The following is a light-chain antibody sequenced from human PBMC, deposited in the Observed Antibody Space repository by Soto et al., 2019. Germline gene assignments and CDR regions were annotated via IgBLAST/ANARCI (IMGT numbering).Light chain of an antibody. J-gene: IGLJ1*01. Sequence: QSVLTQPASVSGSPGQSITISCTGTSSDIGGFYYVSWYQHHPGKDPKLMIYQVSNRPSGVSNRFSGSKSGNTASLTISGLQAEDEAEYYCSSYTNINTRACVFGTGTKLTVL. V-gene: IGLV2-14*01. CDR2: QVS. CDR1: SSDIGGFYY. CDR3: SSYTNINTRACV.